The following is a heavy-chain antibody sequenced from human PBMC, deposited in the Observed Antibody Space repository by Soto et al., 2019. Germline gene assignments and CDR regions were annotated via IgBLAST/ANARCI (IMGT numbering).Heavy chain of an antibody. Sequence: VQLVQSGAEVKKPGSSVKVSCKASGGTFSSYTISWVRQAPGQGLEWMGRIIPILGIANYAQKFQGRVTITADKSTSTAYMELSSLRSEDTAVYYCARDRGYGAPLDYWGQGTLVTVSS. CDR1: GGTFSSYT. V-gene: IGHV1-69*08. CDR2: IIPILGIA. J-gene: IGHJ4*02. D-gene: IGHD4-17*01. CDR3: ARDRGYGAPLDY.